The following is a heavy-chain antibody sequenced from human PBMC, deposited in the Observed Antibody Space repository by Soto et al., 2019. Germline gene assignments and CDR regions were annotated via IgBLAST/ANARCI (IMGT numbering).Heavy chain of an antibody. CDR1: GGTFSSYA. D-gene: IGHD2-15*01. V-gene: IGHV1-69*13. CDR3: ARGVVWLQSPPYFDY. CDR2: IIPLSGAT. Sequence: GASVKVSCKASGGTFSSYAITWVRQAPGQGLEWMGGIIPLSGATNYAQKFQGRVTITADESTGTAYMDLSSLRSEDTAVYFCARGVVWLQSPPYFDYWGQGTLVTVSS. J-gene: IGHJ4*02.